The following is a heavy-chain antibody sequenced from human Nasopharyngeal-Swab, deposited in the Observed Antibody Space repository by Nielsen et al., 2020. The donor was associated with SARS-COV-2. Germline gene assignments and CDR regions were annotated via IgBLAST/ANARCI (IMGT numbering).Heavy chain of an antibody. V-gene: IGHV4-4*07. J-gene: IGHJ4*02. CDR3: ARASSGWYVPDAPYFDY. CDR2: IYTSGST. CDR1: GGSFTGFY. Sequence: SDTLSLTCSVSGGSFTGFYWSWIRQPAGKGLEWIGRIYTSGSTNYNPSLKSRVTISVDTSKNQFSLKLSSVTAADTAVYYCARASSGWYVPDAPYFDYWGQGTLVTVSS. D-gene: IGHD6-19*01.